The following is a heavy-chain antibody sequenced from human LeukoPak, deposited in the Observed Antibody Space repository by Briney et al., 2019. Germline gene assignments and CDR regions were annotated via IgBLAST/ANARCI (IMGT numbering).Heavy chain of an antibody. CDR2: ISSSGSTI. CDR1: GFTFSSYE. CDR3: ASLLGYRYYYYYYMDV. J-gene: IGHJ6*03. D-gene: IGHD3-16*02. Sequence: PGGSLRLSCAASGFTFSSYEMNWVRQAPGKGLEWVSYISSSGSTIYYADSVKGRFTISRDNAKNSLYLQMNSLRAEDTAVYYCASLLGYRYYYYYYMDVWGKGTTVTVSS. V-gene: IGHV3-48*03.